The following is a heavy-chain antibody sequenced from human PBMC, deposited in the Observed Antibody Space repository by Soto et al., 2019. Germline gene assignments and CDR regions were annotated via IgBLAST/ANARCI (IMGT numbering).Heavy chain of an antibody. Sequence: ALVKVSCKASGYTFTSYVIRWVRQAPGQGLEWMGWISAYNGNTNYAQKLQGRVTMTTDTSTSTAYMELRSLRSDDTAVYYCARGRSSSWYDYFDYWGQGTLVTVSS. J-gene: IGHJ4*02. V-gene: IGHV1-18*01. CDR1: GYTFTSYV. D-gene: IGHD6-13*01. CDR3: ARGRSSSWYDYFDY. CDR2: ISAYNGNT.